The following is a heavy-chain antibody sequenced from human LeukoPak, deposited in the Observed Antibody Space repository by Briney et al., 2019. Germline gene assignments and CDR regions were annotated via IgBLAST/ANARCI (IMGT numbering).Heavy chain of an antibody. CDR2: IYYSGST. D-gene: IGHD6-13*01. CDR3: ARQEQQLIYNWFDP. J-gene: IGHJ5*02. CDR1: GGSISSYY. V-gene: IGHV4-59*01. Sequence: PSETLSLTCTVSGGSISSYYWSWIRQPPGKGLGWIGYIYYSGSTNYNPSLKSRVTISVDTSKNQFSLKLSSVTAADTAVYYCARQEQQLIYNWFDPWGQGTLVTVSS.